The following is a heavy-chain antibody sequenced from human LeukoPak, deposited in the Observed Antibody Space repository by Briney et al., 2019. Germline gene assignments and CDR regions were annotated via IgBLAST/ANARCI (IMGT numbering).Heavy chain of an antibody. CDR2: IHSGGMT. CDR3: ARDFEHPTASFDS. V-gene: IGHV4-39*02. Sequence: SETLSLTCTVTGGSIISGDYYWGWLRQPPGKGLEWIASIHSGGMTFYSPSLKSRLTISADTSRNHFSLRLSSVTAADTALYFCARDFEHPTASFDSWGQGSLVTVSS. CDR1: GGSIISGDYY. J-gene: IGHJ4*02.